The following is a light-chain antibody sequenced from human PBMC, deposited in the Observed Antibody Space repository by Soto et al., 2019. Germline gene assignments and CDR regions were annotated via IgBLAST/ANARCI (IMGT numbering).Light chain of an antibody. V-gene: IGLV1-51*02. CDR3: GTWDSSLSVGV. CDR1: SSNIGKNY. J-gene: IGLJ2*01. Sequence: QSVLTQPPSVSAAPGQKVTISCSGSSSNIGKNYVSWYQQFPGTAPKVLIYETNKRPSGIPDRFSGSKSGTSATLGITGLQTGDEADYYCGTWDSSLSVGVFGGGTKLTVL. CDR2: ETN.